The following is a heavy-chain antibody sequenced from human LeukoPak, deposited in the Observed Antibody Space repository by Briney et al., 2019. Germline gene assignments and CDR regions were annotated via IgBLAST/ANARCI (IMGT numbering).Heavy chain of an antibody. D-gene: IGHD4-23*01. Sequence: GGSLILSCAASGFSFNNYAMSWVRQAPGKGLEWVSAISTTGGSTHYADSVKGRFTVSRDNSKNTLSLQMDSLRVEDTALYYCAKDWTTVVTPKGYYFDSWGQGTLVTVSS. CDR1: GFSFNNYA. V-gene: IGHV3-23*01. J-gene: IGHJ4*02. CDR2: ISTTGGST. CDR3: AKDWTTVVTPKGYYFDS.